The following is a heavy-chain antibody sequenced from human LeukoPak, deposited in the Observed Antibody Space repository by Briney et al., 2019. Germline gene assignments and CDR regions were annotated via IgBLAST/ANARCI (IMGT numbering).Heavy chain of an antibody. D-gene: IGHD6-19*01. V-gene: IGHV3-30*18. Sequence: GGSLRFSCAASGFTFSSYGMHWVRQAPGKGLEWVAVISYDGSNKYYADSVKGRFTISRDNSKNTLYLQMNSLRAEDTAVYYCANTNSLGSGWYEVDYWGQGTLVTVSS. J-gene: IGHJ4*02. CDR2: ISYDGSNK. CDR1: GFTFSSYG. CDR3: ANTNSLGSGWYEVDY.